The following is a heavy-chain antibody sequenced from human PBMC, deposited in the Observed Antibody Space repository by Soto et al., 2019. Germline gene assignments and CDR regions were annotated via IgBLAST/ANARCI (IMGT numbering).Heavy chain of an antibody. D-gene: IGHD6-13*01. Sequence: SETLSLTCAVYGGSLSGYYWSWIRQPPGKGLEWIGEINHSGSTNYNPSLKSRVTISVDTSKNQFSLKLSSVTAADTAVYYCATEGAPYSSSWYWVGAFDIWGQGTMVTVSS. CDR3: ATEGAPYSSSWYWVGAFDI. V-gene: IGHV4-34*01. CDR2: INHSGST. J-gene: IGHJ3*02. CDR1: GGSLSGYY.